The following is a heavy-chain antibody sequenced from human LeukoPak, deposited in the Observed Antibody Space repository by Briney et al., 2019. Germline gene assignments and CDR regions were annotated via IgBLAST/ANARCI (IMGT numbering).Heavy chain of an antibody. CDR2: IYHSGST. CDR1: GGSISSYY. D-gene: IGHD3-10*01. Sequence: SETLSLTCTVSGGSISSYYWSWIRQPPGKGLEWIGYIYHSGSTNYNSSLKSRVTISVDTSKNQFSLKLKSVTAADTARYYCVRDQSFYDSGSPYRPGDYFDYWGQGTMVTVSS. J-gene: IGHJ4*02. CDR3: VRDQSFYDSGSPYRPGDYFDY. V-gene: IGHV4-59*01.